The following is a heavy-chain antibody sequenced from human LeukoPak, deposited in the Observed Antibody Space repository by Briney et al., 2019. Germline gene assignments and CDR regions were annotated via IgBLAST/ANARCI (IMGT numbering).Heavy chain of an antibody. CDR1: GYTFTSYG. V-gene: IGHV1-18*01. CDR2: ISAYNGNT. D-gene: IGHD6-13*01. J-gene: IGHJ6*03. Sequence: GASVKVSCKASGYTFTSYGISWVRQAPGQGLEWMGWISAYNGNTNYAQKLQGRVTMTTDTSTSTAYMELRSLRSDDTAVYYCARGLRRIAAAGYYYYYMDVWGKGTTVTISS. CDR3: ARGLRRIAAAGYYYYYMDV.